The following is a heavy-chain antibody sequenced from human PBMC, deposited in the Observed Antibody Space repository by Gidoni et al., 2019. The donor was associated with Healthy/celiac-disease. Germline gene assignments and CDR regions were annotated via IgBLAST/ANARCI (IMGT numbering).Heavy chain of an antibody. V-gene: IGHV4-39*01. J-gene: IGHJ6*02. CDR2: IYYSGST. D-gene: IGHD2-15*01. CDR3: ARLDGLLYYYGMDV. CDR1: GGSISSSSYY. Sequence: QLQLPESGPGLVKPSETLSLTCTVSGGSISSSSYYWGWIRQPPGKGLEWIGSIYYSGSTYYNPSLKSRVTISVDTSKNQFSLKLSSVTAADTAVYYCARLDGLLYYYGMDVWGQGTTVTVSS.